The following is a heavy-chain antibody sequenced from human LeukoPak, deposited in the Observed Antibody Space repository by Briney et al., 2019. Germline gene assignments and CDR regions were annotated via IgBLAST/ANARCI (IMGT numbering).Heavy chain of an antibody. CDR3: AAAATLRDAFDI. CDR1: GFTFSNYG. D-gene: IGHD2-2*01. V-gene: IGHV3-23*01. CDR2: ISPRGGGT. Sequence: GGSLRLSCAASGFTFSNYGMNWVRQAPGKGLEWLSGISPRGGGTYYADSVKGRFTISRDDSKNTLYLQMNSLRVEDTAVYYCAAAATLRDAFDIWGQGTMVTVSS. J-gene: IGHJ3*02.